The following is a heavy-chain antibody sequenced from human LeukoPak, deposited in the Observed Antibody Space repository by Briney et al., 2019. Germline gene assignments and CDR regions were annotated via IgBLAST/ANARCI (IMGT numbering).Heavy chain of an antibody. Sequence: GRSLRLSCAASGFTLSSYAMHWDRQAQGKGMEWVAVISYDGKKKYYADSVKGRFTISRDNSKNTLYLQMNSLRAEYTAVYYCAREDVLRFLEWLRYGMDVWGHGTTVTVSS. V-gene: IGHV3-30*04. CDR2: ISYDGKKK. CDR3: AREDVLRFLEWLRYGMDV. D-gene: IGHD3-3*01. CDR1: GFTLSSYA. J-gene: IGHJ6*02.